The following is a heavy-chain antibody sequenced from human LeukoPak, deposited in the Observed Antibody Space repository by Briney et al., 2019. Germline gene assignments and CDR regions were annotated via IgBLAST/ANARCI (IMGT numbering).Heavy chain of an antibody. CDR3: AKGGDYGDYEYYGMDV. D-gene: IGHD4-17*01. J-gene: IGHJ6*02. V-gene: IGHV3-23*01. CDR1: GFTFSSYA. Sequence: GGSLRLSCAASGFTFSSYAMSWVRQAPGKGLEWVSAISGSGGSTYYADSVKGQFTISRDNSKNTLYLQMNSLRAEDTAVYYCAKGGDYGDYEYYGMDVWGQGTTVTVSS. CDR2: ISGSGGST.